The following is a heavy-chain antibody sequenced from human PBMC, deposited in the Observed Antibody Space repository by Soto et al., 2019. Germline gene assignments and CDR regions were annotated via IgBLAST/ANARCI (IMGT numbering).Heavy chain of an antibody. J-gene: IGHJ4*02. CDR3: ARRSDYVWGSYRHKTSYFDY. V-gene: IGHV4-34*01. CDR2: INHSGSI. CDR1: GESFSAFY. D-gene: IGHD3-16*02. Sequence: PSETLSLTCAVYGESFSAFYWNWIRQTPGKGLEWIGEINHSGSINHNPSLKSRVTMSIDTSKNQLSLKLRSVTAADTAVYYCARRSDYVWGSYRHKTSYFDYWGQGTLVTV.